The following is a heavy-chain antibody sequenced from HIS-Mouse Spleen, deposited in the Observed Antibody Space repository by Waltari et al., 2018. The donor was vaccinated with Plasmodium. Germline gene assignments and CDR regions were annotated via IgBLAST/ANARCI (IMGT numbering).Heavy chain of an antibody. CDR2: INHSGST. CDR1: GGSFSGYY. Sequence: LTCAVYGGSFSGYYWSWIRQPPGKGLEWIGEINHSGSTNYNPSLKSRVTISVDTSKNQFSLKLSSVTAADTAVYYCARVTSSGVYWYFDLWGRGTLVTVSS. J-gene: IGHJ2*01. V-gene: IGHV4-34*01. CDR3: ARVTSSGVYWYFDL. D-gene: IGHD3-3*01.